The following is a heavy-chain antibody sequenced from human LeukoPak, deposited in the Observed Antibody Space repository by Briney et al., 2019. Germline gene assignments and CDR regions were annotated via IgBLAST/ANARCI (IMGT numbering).Heavy chain of an antibody. CDR3: ARDGIAVAGDKFDY. V-gene: IGHV3-33*01. D-gene: IGHD6-19*01. CDR1: GFTFSSYG. J-gene: IGHJ4*02. Sequence: GRSLRLSCAASGFTFSSYGMHWVRQAPGKGLEWVAVIWYDGSNKYYADSVKGRFTISRDNSKNTLYLQMNSLRAEDMAVYYCARDGIAVAGDKFDYWGQGTLVTVSS. CDR2: IWYDGSNK.